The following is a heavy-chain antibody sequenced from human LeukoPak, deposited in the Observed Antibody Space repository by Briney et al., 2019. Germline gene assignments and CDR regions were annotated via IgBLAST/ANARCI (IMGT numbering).Heavy chain of an antibody. CDR1: GGSICSGDYY. CDR2: MFCSGNT. D-gene: IGHD5-18*01. V-gene: IGHV4-31*03. Sequence: SETLSLTCTVFGGSICSGDYYWTWIRQHPGKGLEWIGYMFCSGNTYYNSSLKSRVTISVDTSKNQFSLKLSSVTAADTAVYYCARRGYIYGFFDYWGQGTLVTVSS. CDR3: ARRGYIYGFFDY. J-gene: IGHJ4*02.